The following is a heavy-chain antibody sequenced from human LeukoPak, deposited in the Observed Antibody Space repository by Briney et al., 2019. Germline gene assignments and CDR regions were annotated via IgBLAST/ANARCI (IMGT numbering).Heavy chain of an antibody. CDR1: GFTFSGSA. Sequence: PGGSLKLSCAASGFTFSGSAMHWVRQASGKGLEWVGRIRSKANSYATACAASVKGRFTISRDDSKNTAYLQMNSLKTEDTAVYYCTRLDYGDYYGMDVWGQGTTVTVSS. CDR2: IRSKANSYAT. CDR3: TRLDYGDYYGMDV. V-gene: IGHV3-73*01. J-gene: IGHJ6*02. D-gene: IGHD4-17*01.